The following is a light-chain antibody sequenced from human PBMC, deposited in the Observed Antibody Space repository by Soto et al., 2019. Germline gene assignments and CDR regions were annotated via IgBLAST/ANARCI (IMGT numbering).Light chain of an antibody. Sequence: IVVALSAGTLSLSPGERATLSCRVSQSVSTDYLAWCQLRPGQAPRLLIYGASSRATGIPDRFSGSGSGTDFTLTISRLEPEDFAVYYCQQYGSSLPTFGQGTRLEIK. CDR1: QSVSTDY. CDR2: GAS. V-gene: IGKV3-20*01. CDR3: QQYGSSLPT. J-gene: IGKJ5*01.